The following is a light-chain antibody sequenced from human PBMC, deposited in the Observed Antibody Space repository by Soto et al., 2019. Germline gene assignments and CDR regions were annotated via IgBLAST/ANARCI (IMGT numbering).Light chain of an antibody. V-gene: IGKV3-11*01. Sequence: EIVLTQSPATLSLSPGERATLSCRASKSVSSYLAWYQQKPGQAPRLLIYDASNRATGIPARFSGSGSGTDSTLTISSLEPEDFAVYYCQQRSNWPPSITFGQGTRLEIK. J-gene: IGKJ5*01. CDR2: DAS. CDR1: KSVSSY. CDR3: QQRSNWPPSIT.